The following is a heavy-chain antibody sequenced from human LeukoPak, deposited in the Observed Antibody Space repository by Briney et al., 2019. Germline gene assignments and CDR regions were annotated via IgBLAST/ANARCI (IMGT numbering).Heavy chain of an antibody. J-gene: IGHJ4*02. D-gene: IGHD3-10*01. V-gene: IGHV3-20*04. CDR2: INWNGGTT. CDR3: ATIPRGGVGEIQIDY. Sequence: GGSLRLSCAASGFTFDDYGMSWVRQAPGKGLEWVSGINWNGGTTGYADSVKGRFTISRDNAKNSLYLQMNSLRAEDTALYYCATIPRGGVGEIQIDYWGQGTLVTVSS. CDR1: GFTFDDYG.